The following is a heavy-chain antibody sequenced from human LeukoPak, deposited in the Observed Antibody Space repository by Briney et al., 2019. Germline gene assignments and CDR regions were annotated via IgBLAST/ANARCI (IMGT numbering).Heavy chain of an antibody. CDR1: GYTFTSYY. CDR2: INPNSGGT. J-gene: IGHJ3*02. Sequence: ASVKVSCKASGYTFTSYYMHWVRQAPGQGLEWMGWINPNSGGTNYAQKFQGRVTMTRDTSISTAYMELSRLRSDDTAVYYCARVLPVVVVAATRTRDDAFDIWGQGTMVTVSS. D-gene: IGHD2-15*01. CDR3: ARVLPVVVVAATRTRDDAFDI. V-gene: IGHV1-2*02.